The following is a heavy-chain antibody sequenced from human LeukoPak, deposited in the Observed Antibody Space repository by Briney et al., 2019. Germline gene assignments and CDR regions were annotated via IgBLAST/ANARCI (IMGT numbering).Heavy chain of an antibody. D-gene: IGHD6-13*01. J-gene: IGHJ4*02. V-gene: IGHV3-74*01. Sequence: PGGSLRLSCAASGLTFSSHWMHWVRQAPGKGLVWVSRINSDATSTSYADSVRGRFTISRDDAKNTMYLQMNSLRAEDTAMYYCVRGSPGYSSSWHAYWGQGTLVTVSS. CDR3: VRGSPGYSSSWHAY. CDR1: GLTFSSHW. CDR2: INSDATST.